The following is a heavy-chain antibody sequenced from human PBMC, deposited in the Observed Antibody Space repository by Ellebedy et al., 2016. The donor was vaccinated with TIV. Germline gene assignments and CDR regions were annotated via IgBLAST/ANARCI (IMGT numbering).Heavy chain of an antibody. CDR3: TWRGWFDP. V-gene: IGHV3-23*01. Sequence: GESLKISCAASGFTFSSYAMSLVRQAPGKGLEWVSAISGSGGSTYYADSVKGRFTISRDNSKNTLYLQMNSLRAEDTAVYYCTWRGWFDPWGQGTLVTVSS. J-gene: IGHJ5*02. CDR1: GFTFSSYA. CDR2: ISGSGGST.